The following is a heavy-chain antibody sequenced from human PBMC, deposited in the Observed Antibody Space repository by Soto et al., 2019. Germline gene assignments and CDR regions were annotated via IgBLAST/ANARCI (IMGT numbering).Heavy chain of an antibody. Sequence: SETLSLTCAVSGVSIHNSHSFWGWIRQPPGKGLEFIAIVYYSGGAHYNPSFKSRVTISVDTATNQVSLRMSSVTAADTAVYFCGRVVEGATRHTDFDSWGQGTLVTVSS. CDR2: VYYSGGA. V-gene: IGHV4-39*01. CDR1: GVSIHNSHSF. D-gene: IGHD2-21*01. CDR3: GRVVEGATRHTDFDS. J-gene: IGHJ5*01.